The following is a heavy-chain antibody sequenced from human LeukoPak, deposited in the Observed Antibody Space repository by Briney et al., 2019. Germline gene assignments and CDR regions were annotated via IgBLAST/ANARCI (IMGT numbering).Heavy chain of an antibody. Sequence: KPGGSLRLSCAAFGFTFSSYWMHWVRQAPGKGLVWVSRINSDGSSTSYAESVKGRFTISRDNAKNTLYLQMNSLRAEDTAVYYCATVTVTTAFDYWGQGTLVTVSS. V-gene: IGHV3-74*01. CDR2: INSDGSST. CDR1: GFTFSSYW. J-gene: IGHJ4*02. CDR3: ATVTVTTAFDY. D-gene: IGHD4-17*01.